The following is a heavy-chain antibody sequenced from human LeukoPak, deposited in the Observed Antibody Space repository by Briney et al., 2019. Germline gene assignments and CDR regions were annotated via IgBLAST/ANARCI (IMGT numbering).Heavy chain of an antibody. J-gene: IGHJ4*02. Sequence: ASVNVSCKVSGHTLTELSLHWVRQAPGKGLEWMGGFDPEDGETIYAQKFQGRVTMTEDTSTDTAYMELSSLRSEDAAVYYCATSSYCSSTSCYPPTFDYWGQGTLVTVSS. V-gene: IGHV1-24*01. CDR1: GHTLTELS. CDR2: FDPEDGET. D-gene: IGHD2-2*01. CDR3: ATSSYCSSTSCYPPTFDY.